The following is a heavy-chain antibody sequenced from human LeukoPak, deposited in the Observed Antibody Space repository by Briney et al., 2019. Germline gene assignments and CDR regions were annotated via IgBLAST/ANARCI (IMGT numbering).Heavy chain of an antibody. J-gene: IGHJ4*02. V-gene: IGHV3-23*01. CDR3: AKHRYYDSSGYYCFDY. Sequence: GGSLRLSCAASGFTFSSYGMSWVRQAPGRGLEWVSSITGSGGSTYYADSVMGRYTISRDNSKNTLYSQMNTLRAEDTALYYCAKHRYYDSSGYYCFDYWGQGTLVTVSS. CDR2: ITGSGGST. CDR1: GFTFSSYG. D-gene: IGHD3-22*01.